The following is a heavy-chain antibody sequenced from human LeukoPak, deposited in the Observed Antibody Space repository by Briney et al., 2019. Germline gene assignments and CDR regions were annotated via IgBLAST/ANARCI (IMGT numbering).Heavy chain of an antibody. CDR1: GFTVSSNY. J-gene: IGHJ5*02. D-gene: IGHD6-13*01. CDR2: IYSGGST. CDR3: AREGIAAAGKWGNWFDT. V-gene: IGHV3-53*01. Sequence: PGGSLRLSCAASGFTVSSNYRSWVRQAPGKGLEWVSVIYSGGSTYYADSVKGRFTISRDNSKNTLYLQMNSLRAEDTAVYYCAREGIAAAGKWGNWFDTWGQGILVTVSS.